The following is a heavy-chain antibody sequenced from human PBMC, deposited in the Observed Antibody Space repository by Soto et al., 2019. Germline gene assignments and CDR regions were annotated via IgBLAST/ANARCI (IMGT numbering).Heavy chain of an antibody. Sequence: GGSLRLSCAASGFTCSNFGMHWVRQAPGKGLEWVAVIWYDGSKKYYIDSVKGRFTISRDNSKSTLFLQMDSLRVEDTAVYYCAKGYYEGSGYFAYWGQGTPVTVSS. CDR3: AKGYYEGSGYFAY. J-gene: IGHJ4*02. V-gene: IGHV3-33*06. CDR1: GFTCSNFG. CDR2: IWYDGSKK. D-gene: IGHD3-22*01.